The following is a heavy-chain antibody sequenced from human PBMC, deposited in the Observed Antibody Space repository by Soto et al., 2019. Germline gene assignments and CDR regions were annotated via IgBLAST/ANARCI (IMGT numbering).Heavy chain of an antibody. V-gene: IGHV3-33*01. J-gene: IGHJ5*02. D-gene: IGHD3-3*02. CDR2: IWYDGSNK. CDR1: GFTFSSYG. Sequence: GGSLRLSCAASGFTFSSYGMHWVRQAPGKGLEWVAVIWYDGSNKYYADSVKGRFTISRDNSKNTLYLQMNSLRAEDTAVYYCARSREPSQPHFFDPWGQGTLVTVSS. CDR3: ARSREPSQPHFFDP.